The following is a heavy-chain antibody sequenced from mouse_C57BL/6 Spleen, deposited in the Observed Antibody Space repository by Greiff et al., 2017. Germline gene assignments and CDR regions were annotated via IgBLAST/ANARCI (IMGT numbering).Heavy chain of an antibody. CDR3: ARNYGSSYDAMDC. Sequence: VQLQQSGPELVKPGASVKISCKASGYAFSSSWMNWVKQRPGKGLEWIGRIYPGDGDTNYNGKFKGKATLTADKSSSTAYMQLSSLTSEDSAVYFCARNYGSSYDAMDCWGQGTSVTVSS. CDR2: IYPGDGDT. V-gene: IGHV1-82*01. J-gene: IGHJ4*01. CDR1: GYAFSSSW. D-gene: IGHD1-1*01.